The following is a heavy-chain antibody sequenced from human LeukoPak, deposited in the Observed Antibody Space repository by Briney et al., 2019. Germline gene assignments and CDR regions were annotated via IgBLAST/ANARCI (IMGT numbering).Heavy chain of an antibody. V-gene: IGHV4-59*01. J-gene: IGHJ4*02. D-gene: IGHD5-18*01. CDR3: ARAGGVDTAMDANFDY. CDR1: GGSINGYY. Sequence: SETLSLTCTVSGGSINGYYWSWIRQPPGKGLEWIGYIYYNGGTNYNPSLRSRVTISVDTSKNHFSLRLSSVTAADTAMYYCARAGGVDTAMDANFDYWGQGTLVTVSS. CDR2: IYYNGGT.